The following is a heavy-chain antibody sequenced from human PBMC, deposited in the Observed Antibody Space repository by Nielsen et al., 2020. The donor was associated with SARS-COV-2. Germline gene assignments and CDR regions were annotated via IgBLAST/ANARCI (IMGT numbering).Heavy chain of an antibody. D-gene: IGHD6-13*01. CDR3: AKDPLFFIAAAGDILFDY. Sequence: WIRQPPGKGLEWVSAISGSGGSTYYADSVKGRFTISRDNSKSTLYLQMNSLRAEDTAVYYCAKDPLFFIAAAGDILFDYWGQGTLVTVSS. CDR2: ISGSGGST. J-gene: IGHJ4*02. V-gene: IGHV3-23*01.